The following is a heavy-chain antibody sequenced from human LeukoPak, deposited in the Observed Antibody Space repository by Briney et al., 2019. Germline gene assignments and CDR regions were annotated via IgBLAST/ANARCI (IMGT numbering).Heavy chain of an antibody. CDR1: GGSISSGIYY. CDR2: IYTSGST. D-gene: IGHD1-1*01. V-gene: IGHV4-61*02. Sequence: PSQTLSLTCTVSGGSISSGIYYWTWIRQPAGKGLEWIGRIYTSGSTNYNPSLKSRVTISVDTSKNQFSLKLSSVTAADTAVYYCARGRKELDYWGQGTLVTVSS. J-gene: IGHJ4*02. CDR3: ARGRKELDY.